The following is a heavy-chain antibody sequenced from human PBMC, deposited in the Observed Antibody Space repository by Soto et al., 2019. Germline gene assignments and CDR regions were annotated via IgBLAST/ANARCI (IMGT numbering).Heavy chain of an antibody. J-gene: IGHJ6*02. V-gene: IGHV1-3*01. CDR3: AIHRGYDSSGYYYPPKYYGMDV. Sequence: ASVTVSCKASGYTFTSYAMHWVRQAPGQRLEWMGWINAGNGNTKYSQKFQGRVSITRDTSASTAYMELSSLRSEDTAVYYCAIHRGYDSSGYYYPPKYYGMDVWGQGTTVTVSS. D-gene: IGHD3-22*01. CDR1: GYTFTSYA. CDR2: INAGNGNT.